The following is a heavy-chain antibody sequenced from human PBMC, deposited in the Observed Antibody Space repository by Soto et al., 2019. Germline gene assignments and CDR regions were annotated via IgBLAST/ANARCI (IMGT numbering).Heavy chain of an antibody. D-gene: IGHD3-16*01. V-gene: IGHV3-23*01. Sequence: GWSLRLSCASSVFTFINYAMRWLRQAPGKGLEWASGISGTGIPTYYADSVKGQFTISRDNSENTVFLQMNSLRAEDTAVYYCAREDSNFAGVHMDVWGQGTTVTVSS. CDR1: VFTFINYA. CDR3: AREDSNFAGVHMDV. CDR2: ISGTGIPT. J-gene: IGHJ6*02.